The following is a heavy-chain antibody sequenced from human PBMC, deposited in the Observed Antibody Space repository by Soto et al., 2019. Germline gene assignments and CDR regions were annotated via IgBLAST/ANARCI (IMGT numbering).Heavy chain of an antibody. J-gene: IGHJ4*02. Sequence: GGSLRLSCAASGFTFDDYAMHWVRQAPGKGLEWVSGISWNSGSIGYADSVKGRFTISRDNAKNSLYLQMNSLRAEDTALYYCAKVGDYDIPYFDYWGQGTLVTVSS. D-gene: IGHD4-17*01. CDR2: ISWNSGSI. CDR1: GFTFDDYA. V-gene: IGHV3-9*01. CDR3: AKVGDYDIPYFDY.